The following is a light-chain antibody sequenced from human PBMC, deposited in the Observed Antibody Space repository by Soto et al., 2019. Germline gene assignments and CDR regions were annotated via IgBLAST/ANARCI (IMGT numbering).Light chain of an antibody. Sequence: QLVLTQPPSASGTPGQRVTISCSGSSSNIGRNTVSWYQHLPGAAPKLLIYGNTQRPSGVPDRFSGSKSGTSASLAISGLQSEDEADYYCATWDNSLNGVVFGGGTKVTVL. CDR3: ATWDNSLNGVV. V-gene: IGLV1-44*01. CDR1: SSNIGRNT. J-gene: IGLJ2*01. CDR2: GNT.